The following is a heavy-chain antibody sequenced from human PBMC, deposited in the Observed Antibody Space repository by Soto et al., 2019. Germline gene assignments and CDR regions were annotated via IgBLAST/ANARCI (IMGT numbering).Heavy chain of an antibody. J-gene: IGHJ4*02. CDR2: IFHDGTA. D-gene: IGHD2-8*01. CDR1: GVSISSGNW. CDR3: ARLVYDTRLNYMYFDF. V-gene: IGHV4-4*02. Sequence: NPSETLSLTCAVSGVSISSGNWWTWVRQTPQRGLEYIGEIFHDGTANYYPSFERRVAISVVTSKNQFSLKLTSVTAADTAIYFCARLVYDTRLNYMYFDFWGQGALVTVS.